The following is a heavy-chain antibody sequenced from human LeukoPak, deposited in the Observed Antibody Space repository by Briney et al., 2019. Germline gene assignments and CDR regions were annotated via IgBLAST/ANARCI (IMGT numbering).Heavy chain of an antibody. CDR1: GFTFSSYW. CDR3: GREPRIVGATTLGDY. V-gene: IGHV3-7*01. CDR2: IKQDGSEK. D-gene: IGHD1-26*01. Sequence: PGGSLTLSCAASGFTFSSYWMTWVRQAPGKGLEWVANIKQDGSEKYYVDSVKGRFTISRDNAKNSLYLQMNSLRAEDTAVYYCGREPRIVGATTLGDYWGQGTLVTVSS. J-gene: IGHJ4*02.